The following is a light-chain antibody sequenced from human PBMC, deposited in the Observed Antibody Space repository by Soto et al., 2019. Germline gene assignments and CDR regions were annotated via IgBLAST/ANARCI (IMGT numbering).Light chain of an antibody. CDR1: SSVRSH. CDR2: GAS. Sequence: IVMTQSPATLSVSPGEGVTLSCRGSSSVRSHLAWYQQKPGQPPRLLIYGASTRATGIPARFSGSGSGTDFTLTISRLEPEDFAVYYCQQYGSSPPITFGQGTRLEI. V-gene: IGKV3-15*01. J-gene: IGKJ5*01. CDR3: QQYGSSPPIT.